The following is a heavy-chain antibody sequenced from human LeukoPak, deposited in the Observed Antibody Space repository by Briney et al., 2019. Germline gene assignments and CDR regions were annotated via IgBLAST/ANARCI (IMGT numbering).Heavy chain of an antibody. CDR2: INHSGST. CDR3: ARGVAGLDY. J-gene: IGHJ4*02. Sequence: PSETLSLTCAVYGGSFSGYYWSWIRQPPGKGLEWIGEINHSGSTNYNPSLKSRVTISVDMSKNQFSLKLSSVTAADTAVYYCARGVAGLDYWGQGTLVTVSS. CDR1: GGSFSGYY. D-gene: IGHD6-19*01. V-gene: IGHV4-34*01.